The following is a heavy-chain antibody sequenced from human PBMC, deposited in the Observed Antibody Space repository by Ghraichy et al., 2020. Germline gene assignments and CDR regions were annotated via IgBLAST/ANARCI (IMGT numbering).Heavy chain of an antibody. CDR3: ARRHSGSYYSDY. J-gene: IGHJ4*02. CDR2: IYHSGST. V-gene: IGHV4-39*01. Sequence: SQTLSLTCTVSGGSISSSSYYWGWIRQPPGKGLEWIGSIYHSGSTYYNPSLKSRVTISVDTSKNQFFLKLNSVTAADTAVYYCARRHSGSYYSDYWGQGTLVTVSS. CDR1: GGSISSSSYY. D-gene: IGHD1-26*01.